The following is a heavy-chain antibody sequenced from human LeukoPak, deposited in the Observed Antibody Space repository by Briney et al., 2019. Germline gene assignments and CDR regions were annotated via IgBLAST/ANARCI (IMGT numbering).Heavy chain of an antibody. CDR2: INHSGSN. CDR3: ARGRRRGSSPRYYFDY. Sequence: SETLSLTCAVYVGSFSGYYWSWIRHPPGKGREWIGEINHSGSNNYNPSLKSRVTISVDTSKNQFSLKLSSVTAADTAVYDCARGRRRGSSPRYYFDYWGQGTLVTVSS. D-gene: IGHD6-6*01. J-gene: IGHJ4*02. V-gene: IGHV4-34*01. CDR1: VGSFSGYY.